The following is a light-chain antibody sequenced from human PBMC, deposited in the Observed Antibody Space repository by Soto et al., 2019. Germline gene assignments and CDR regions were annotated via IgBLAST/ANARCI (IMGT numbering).Light chain of an antibody. Sequence: QSALSPPASVSGSPGQAITISFPGTSSDVGGYNYFSWYQQHPGKAPKLMIYDVSNRPSGVSNRFSGSKSGNTASLTISGLQAEDEADYYCSSYTSSSTKVFGTGTKVTVL. CDR2: DVS. CDR3: SSYTSSSTKV. V-gene: IGLV2-14*01. J-gene: IGLJ1*01. CDR1: SSDVGGYNY.